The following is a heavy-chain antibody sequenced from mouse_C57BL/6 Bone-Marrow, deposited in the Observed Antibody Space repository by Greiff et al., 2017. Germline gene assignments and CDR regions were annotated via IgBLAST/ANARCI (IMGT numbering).Heavy chain of an antibody. CDR2: SRNKANDYTT. V-gene: IGHV7-1*01. J-gene: IGHJ4*01. Sequence: EVQLVESGGGLVQSGRSLRLSCATSGFTFSDFYMEWVRQAPGKGLEWIAASRNKANDYTTEYSASVKGRFIVSRDTSHSILYLQMNALRAEDTAIYYCARDGYYYGSSYEDYTMAYWGQGTSVTVSS. CDR1: GFTFSDFY. CDR3: ARDGYYYGSSYEDYTMAY. D-gene: IGHD1-1*01.